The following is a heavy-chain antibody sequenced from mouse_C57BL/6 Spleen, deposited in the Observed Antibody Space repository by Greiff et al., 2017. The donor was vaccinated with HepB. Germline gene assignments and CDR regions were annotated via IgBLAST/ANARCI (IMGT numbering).Heavy chain of an antibody. CDR1: GYTFTHYN. Sequence: EVKLVEPGPELVKPGASVKIPCKASGYTFTHYNMDCVKQSPGKSLEWIGDINPNNGGTIYHQKFKGKATLTVDKSSSTAYMELRSLTSEDTAVYYCARLDGYYGYYAMDYWGQGTSVTVSS. CDR3: ARLDGYYGYYAMDY. CDR2: INPNNGGT. V-gene: IGHV1-18*01. J-gene: IGHJ4*01. D-gene: IGHD2-3*01.